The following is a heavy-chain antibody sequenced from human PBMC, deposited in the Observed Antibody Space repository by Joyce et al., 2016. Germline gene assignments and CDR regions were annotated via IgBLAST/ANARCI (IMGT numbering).Heavy chain of an antibody. CDR2: INEDGSEK. D-gene: IGHD6-13*01. CDR3: TRGSGTGWFDP. V-gene: IGHV3-7*03. Sequence: EVYLVESGGGWVQPGGSWRFSCAASGFIFRYFWRDWVRQAPGKGLEWVAQINEDGSEKNYMDSLRGRFTISRDNAKNSVDLQINSLRVEDTAVYYCTRGSGTGWFDPWGQGTLVTVSS. J-gene: IGHJ5*02. CDR1: GFIFRYFW.